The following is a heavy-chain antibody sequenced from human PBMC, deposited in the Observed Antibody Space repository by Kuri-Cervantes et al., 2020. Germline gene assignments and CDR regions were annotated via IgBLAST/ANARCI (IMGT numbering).Heavy chain of an antibody. CDR1: GYTFTSYG. J-gene: IGHJ6*02. CDR2: FDPEDGET. Sequence: ASVKVSCKASGYTFTSYGISWVRQAPGKGLEWMGGFDPEDGETIYAQKFQGRVTMTEDTSTDTAYMELSSLRSEDTAVYYCATGNTMIVVGFLNGMDVWGQGTTVTVSS. CDR3: ATGNTMIVVGFLNGMDV. V-gene: IGHV1-24*01. D-gene: IGHD3-22*01.